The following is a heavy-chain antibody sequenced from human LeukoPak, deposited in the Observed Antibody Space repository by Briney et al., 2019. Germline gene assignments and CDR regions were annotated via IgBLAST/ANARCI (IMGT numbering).Heavy chain of an antibody. CDR3: AKDRGGTGDFDY. Sequence: ASVKVSCKASGYAFISYVIHWVRQAPGQRLEWMGWISPDNGNTEYSQRFQGRVTITRDTSASTAYMELTSLRSEDTAVYYCAKDRGGTGDFDYWGQGTLVTVSS. D-gene: IGHD3-10*01. V-gene: IGHV1-3*01. CDR1: GYAFISYV. CDR2: ISPDNGNT. J-gene: IGHJ4*02.